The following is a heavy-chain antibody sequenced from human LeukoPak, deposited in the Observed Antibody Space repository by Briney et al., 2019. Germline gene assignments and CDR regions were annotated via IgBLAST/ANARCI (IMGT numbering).Heavy chain of an antibody. CDR2: IYSSGST. D-gene: IGHD3-22*01. V-gene: IGHV4-39*01. CDR1: GDSINTNNYY. J-gene: IGHJ4*02. CDR3: ARGSLRSGYLDY. Sequence: KPSETLSLTCIVSGDSINTNNYYWGWIRQPPGKGLEWIGSIYSSGSTYYNPSLKSRATISVDTSQNQFSLKLRSVTAVDTAVYYCARGSLRSGYLDYWGQGILVTVSS.